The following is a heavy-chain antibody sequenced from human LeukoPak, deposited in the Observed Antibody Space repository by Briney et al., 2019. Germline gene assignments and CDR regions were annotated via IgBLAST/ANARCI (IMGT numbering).Heavy chain of an antibody. J-gene: IGHJ4*02. CDR1: GFTFGDYA. D-gene: IGHD3-10*01. CDR2: IRSKAYGGTT. CDR3: TRDEDYYGSGSYYSADY. V-gene: IGHV3-49*03. Sequence: GGSLRLSCTASGFTFGDYAMSWFRQAPGKGLEWVGFIRSKAYGGTTEYAASVKGRFTISRDDSKSIAHLQMNSLKTEDTAVYYCTRDEDYYGSGSYYSADYWGQGTLVTVSS.